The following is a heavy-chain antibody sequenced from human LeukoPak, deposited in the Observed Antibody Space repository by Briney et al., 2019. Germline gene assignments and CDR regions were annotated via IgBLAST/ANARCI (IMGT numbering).Heavy chain of an antibody. Sequence: SETLSLTCTVSDGSISDSYWSWIRQSPGKGLEWIGYIFYTGFTHYNPSLESRVTISVDTSKNQFSLKLSSVTAADTAVYYCARAKVTTVFDYWGQGTLVTVSS. V-gene: IGHV4-59*01. D-gene: IGHD4-17*01. J-gene: IGHJ4*02. CDR1: DGSISDSY. CDR3: ARAKVTTVFDY. CDR2: IFYTGFT.